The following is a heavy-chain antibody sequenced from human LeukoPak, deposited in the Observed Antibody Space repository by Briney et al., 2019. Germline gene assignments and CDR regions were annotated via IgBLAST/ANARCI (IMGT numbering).Heavy chain of an antibody. CDR3: AKQALDKRAPGMDV. D-gene: IGHD3-22*01. CDR1: GFTFRSYG. V-gene: IGHV3-30*18. CDR2: ISYDGSNK. Sequence: GRSLRLSCAASGFTFRSYGMHWVRQAPGKGLEWVAVISYDGSNKYYADSVRGRFIISRDNSKNTLYLQMNSLRADDTAVYYCAKQALDKRAPGMDVWGQGTTVTVSS. J-gene: IGHJ6*02.